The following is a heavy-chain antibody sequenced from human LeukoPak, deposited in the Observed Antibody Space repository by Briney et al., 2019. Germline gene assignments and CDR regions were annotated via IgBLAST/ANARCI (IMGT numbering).Heavy chain of an antibody. CDR2: ISGSGGST. D-gene: IGHD3-22*01. CDR3: AKDMTPSKTKKYYDSSGYYNPIDY. CDR1: GFTFSSYA. V-gene: IGHV3-23*01. Sequence: GGSLRLSCAASGFTFSSYAMSWVRQAPGKGLEWVSAISGSGGSTYYADSVKGRFTISRDNSKNTLYLQMNSLRAEDTAVYYCAKDMTPSKTKKYYDSSGYYNPIDYWGQGTLVTVSS. J-gene: IGHJ4*02.